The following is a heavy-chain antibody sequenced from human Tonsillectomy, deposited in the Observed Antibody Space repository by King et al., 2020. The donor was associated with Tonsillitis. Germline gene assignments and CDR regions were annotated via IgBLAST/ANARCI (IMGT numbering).Heavy chain of an antibody. V-gene: IGHV3-11*01. D-gene: IGHD6-6*01. Sequence: QLVQSGGGLVKPGGSLRLSCAASGFTFSDYYMSWIRQAPGKGLEWVSYISSSGSTIYYADSVKGRFTISRDNAKNSLYLQMNSLRAEDTAVYYCAREGLAARPSYYYYGMDVWGQGTTVTVSS. CDR1: GFTFSDYY. CDR3: AREGLAARPSYYYYGMDV. CDR2: ISSSGSTI. J-gene: IGHJ6*02.